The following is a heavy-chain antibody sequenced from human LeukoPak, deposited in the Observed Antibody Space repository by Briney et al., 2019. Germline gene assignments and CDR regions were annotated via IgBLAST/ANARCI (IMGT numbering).Heavy chain of an antibody. CDR3: ARDNSVGDNAWWFDP. V-gene: IGHV1-46*01. CDR1: GYTVTSYY. CDR2: INPTGGST. Sequence: ASVKVSCTASGYTVTSYYMHWVRQAPGQGLEWMGLINPTGGSTGYAQKFQGRVTMTRDMSTSTDYMELSSLRSEDTAIYYCARDNSVGDNAWWFDPWGQGTLVTVSS. D-gene: IGHD1-26*01. J-gene: IGHJ5*02.